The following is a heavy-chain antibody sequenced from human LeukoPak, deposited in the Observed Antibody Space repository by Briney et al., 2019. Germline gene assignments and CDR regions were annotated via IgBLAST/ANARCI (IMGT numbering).Heavy chain of an antibody. J-gene: IGHJ6*02. CDR2: ISGSGGST. CDR1: GFTFSSYA. D-gene: IGHD3-9*01. V-gene: IGHV3-23*01. Sequence: GGSLRLSCAASGFTFSSYAMSWVRQAPGKGLEWVSAISGSGGSTYYADSVKGRFTISRDNSKNTLYLQMNSLRAEDAAVYYCARARSAYDILTGYPHYYGMDVWGQGTTVTVSS. CDR3: ARARSAYDILTGYPHYYGMDV.